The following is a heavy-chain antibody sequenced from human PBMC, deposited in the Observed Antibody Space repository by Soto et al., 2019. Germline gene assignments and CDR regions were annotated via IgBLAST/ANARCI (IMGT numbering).Heavy chain of an antibody. Sequence: QVQLQESGPGLVKPSGTLSLTCAVSGGSIGSSNWWSWVRQPPGKGLEWIGEIYHNGNINYNPSLKSRLTISVDKSQNHFSLSLTSVTAADTAVYYCARDLIGRVFLDSWGQGTLVTVSS. CDR3: ARDLIGRVFLDS. CDR1: GGSIGSSNW. CDR2: IYHNGNI. D-gene: IGHD6-13*01. V-gene: IGHV4-4*02. J-gene: IGHJ4*02.